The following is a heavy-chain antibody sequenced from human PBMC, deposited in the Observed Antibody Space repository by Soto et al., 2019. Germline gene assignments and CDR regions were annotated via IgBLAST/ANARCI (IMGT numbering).Heavy chain of an antibody. Sequence: QVQLQQWGAGPLRPLETLSLTCGVSGGSFSGYYWAWIRQSPGKGLEWIGEINDRGSINYNPSLKSRVSIPVARWKIHSSRIWGLVTAAARAVYYGARGSTDILTGPPWFWYFDPGGVGT. D-gene: IGHD3-9*01. CDR2: INDRGSI. J-gene: IGHJ2*01. CDR1: GGSFSGYY. CDR3: ARGSTDILTGPPWFWYFDP. V-gene: IGHV4-34*01.